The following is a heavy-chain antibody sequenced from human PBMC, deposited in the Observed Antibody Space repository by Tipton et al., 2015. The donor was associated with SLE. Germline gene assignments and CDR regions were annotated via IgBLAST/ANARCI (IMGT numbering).Heavy chain of an antibody. J-gene: IGHJ3*02. Sequence: TLSLTCTVSGGSVSSSGYSWSWIRQPPGKGLQWFGYISYSGSTNYNPSLKSLVTISIDTSKNQFSLKLTSVTAADTAVYYCARDLGSGGAFDIWGQGTMVTVSS. CDR2: ISYSGST. CDR3: ARDLGSGGAFDI. CDR1: GGSVSSSGYS. D-gene: IGHD1-14*01. V-gene: IGHV4-61*08.